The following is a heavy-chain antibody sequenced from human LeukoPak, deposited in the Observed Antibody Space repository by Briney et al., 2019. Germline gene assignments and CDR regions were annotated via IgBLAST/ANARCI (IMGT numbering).Heavy chain of an antibody. CDR1: GGTFSSYA. CDR2: IIPIFGTA. V-gene: IGHV1-69*06. Sequence: PVASVKVSCKASGGTFSSYAISWVRQAPGQGLEWMGGIIPIFGTANYAQKFQGRVTITADKSTSTAYMELSSLRSEDTAVYYCAIEPSSTYYYDSSGYYFADYWGQGTLVTVSS. D-gene: IGHD3-22*01. J-gene: IGHJ4*02. CDR3: AIEPSSTYYYDSSGYYFADY.